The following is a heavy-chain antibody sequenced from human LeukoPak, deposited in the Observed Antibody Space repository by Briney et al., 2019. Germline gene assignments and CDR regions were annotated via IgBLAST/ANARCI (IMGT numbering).Heavy chain of an antibody. Sequence: TRYSPSFQGQVTISADKSIGTAYLQWSSLKASDTAMYYCARHKNWGSWLYYFDYWGQGTLVTVSS. D-gene: IGHD7-27*01. V-gene: IGHV5-51*01. J-gene: IGHJ4*02. CDR3: ARHKNWGSWLYYFDY. CDR2: T.